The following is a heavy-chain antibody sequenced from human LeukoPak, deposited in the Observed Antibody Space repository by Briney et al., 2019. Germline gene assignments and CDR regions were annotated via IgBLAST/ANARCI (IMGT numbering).Heavy chain of an antibody. V-gene: IGHV3-74*01. D-gene: IGHD6-13*01. CDR3: ARESSIAAALAL. J-gene: IGHJ4*02. Sequence: GGSLRLSCAASGFTFGSYWMHWVRQAPGKGLEWVSHITTNSSSTNHADSVKGRFTLSRHNAKNTLYLQMNSLRAEDTAGYYCARESSIAAALALWGQGPLIPVTS. CDR1: GFTFGSYW. CDR2: ITTNSSST.